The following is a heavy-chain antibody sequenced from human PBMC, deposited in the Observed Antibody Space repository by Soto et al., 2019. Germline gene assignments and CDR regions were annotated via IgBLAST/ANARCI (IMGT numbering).Heavy chain of an antibody. CDR3: ATTDRAIFYGMDV. CDR1: GGSFSAYY. D-gene: IGHD3-22*01. CDR2: IDHSGST. J-gene: IGHJ6*02. Sequence: SETLSLTCAVYGGSFSAYYWSWIRQPPGKGLEWIGEIDHSGSTNYNPSLESRVTISVDTSKNQFSLKVSSVTAADTAVYHCATTDRAIFYGMDVWGQWTTVTLSS. V-gene: IGHV4-34*01.